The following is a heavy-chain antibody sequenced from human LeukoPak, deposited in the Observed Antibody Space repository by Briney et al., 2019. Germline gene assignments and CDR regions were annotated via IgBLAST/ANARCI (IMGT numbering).Heavy chain of an antibody. CDR3: ARYGDYVYYYMDV. Sequence: GGSLRLSCTVSGFTFTIYTMNWVRQAPGKGPEWFYSISSSSRHIHYADSVKGRFTISRDNANNLLYLQMSSLRVDDTAEYYCARYGDYVYYYMDVWGKGTTVTVSS. J-gene: IGHJ6*03. CDR1: GFTFTIYT. CDR2: ISSSSRHI. V-gene: IGHV3-21*01. D-gene: IGHD4-17*01.